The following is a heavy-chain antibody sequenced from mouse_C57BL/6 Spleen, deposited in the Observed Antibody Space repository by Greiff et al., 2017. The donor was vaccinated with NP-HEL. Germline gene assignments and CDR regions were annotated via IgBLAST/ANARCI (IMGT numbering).Heavy chain of an antibody. Sequence: QVQLQQPGAELVRPGSSVKLSCEASGYTFTSYWMHWVKQRPIQGLEWIGNIDPSDSETHYNQKFKDKATLTVDKSSSTAYMQLSSLTSEDSAVYYCANGYPSYWYFDVWGTGTTVTVSS. J-gene: IGHJ1*03. CDR3: ANGYPSYWYFDV. CDR2: IDPSDSET. V-gene: IGHV1-52*01. D-gene: IGHD2-2*01. CDR1: GYTFTSYW.